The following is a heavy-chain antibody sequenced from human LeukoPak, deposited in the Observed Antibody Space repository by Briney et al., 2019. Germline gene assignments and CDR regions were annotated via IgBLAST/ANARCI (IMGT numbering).Heavy chain of an antibody. CDR1: GGSFSGYY. Sequence: SETLSLTCVVYGGSFSGYYWSWIRQPPGKGLEWIGEINHSGSTNYNPSLKSRVTISVDTSKNQFSLKLSSVTAADTAVYYCARRSNAVAVVYYFDYWGQGTLVTVSS. D-gene: IGHD6-19*01. V-gene: IGHV4-34*01. CDR3: ARRSNAVAVVYYFDY. CDR2: INHSGST. J-gene: IGHJ4*02.